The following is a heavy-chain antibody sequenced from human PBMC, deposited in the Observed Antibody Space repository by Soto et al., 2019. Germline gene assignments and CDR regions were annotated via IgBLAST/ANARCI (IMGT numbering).Heavy chain of an antibody. CDR1: GFTFSSHA. CDR2: ISSDGSNK. D-gene: IGHD1-26*01. Sequence: QVQLVESGGGVVQPGRSLRLSCAVSGFTFSSHAMHWVRQAPGKGLEWVTLISSDGSNKYYADSVKGRFTTSRDNSKNPRYMQMNRLRVEDTAVYYCARDDEGGSDCDLGYWGQGALVTVSS. CDR3: ARDDEGGSDCDLGY. J-gene: IGHJ4*02. V-gene: IGHV3-30-3*01.